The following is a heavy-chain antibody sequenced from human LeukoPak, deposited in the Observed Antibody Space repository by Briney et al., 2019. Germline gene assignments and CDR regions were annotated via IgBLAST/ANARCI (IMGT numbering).Heavy chain of an antibody. CDR1: GFTFDDYG. D-gene: IGHD5-18*01. CDR3: AREGGYSYGSNPFDC. CDR2: INWNGGST. J-gene: IGHJ4*02. V-gene: IGHV3-20*04. Sequence: GGSLRLSCAASGFTFDDYGMSWVRQAPGKGLEWVSGINWNGGSTGYADSVKGRFTISRDNAKNSLYLQMNSLRAEDTALYYCAREGGYSYGSNPFDCWGQGTLVTVSS.